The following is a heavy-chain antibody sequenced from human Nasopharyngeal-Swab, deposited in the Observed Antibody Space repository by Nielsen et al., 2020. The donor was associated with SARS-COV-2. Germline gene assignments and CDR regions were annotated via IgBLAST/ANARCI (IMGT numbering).Heavy chain of an antibody. Sequence: GGSLRLSCEVSGFSVSYNYMSWVRQAPGKGLEWVAVIFSRGETHYTDSVKGRFTISRDNSKNTLYLQMNSLRAEDTAVYYCAKDGSLRYFDWLLGDAYYFDYWGQGTLVTVSS. CDR1: GFSVSYNY. V-gene: IGHV3-66*03. CDR3: AKDGSLRYFDWLLGDAYYFDY. D-gene: IGHD3-9*01. J-gene: IGHJ4*02. CDR2: IFSRGET.